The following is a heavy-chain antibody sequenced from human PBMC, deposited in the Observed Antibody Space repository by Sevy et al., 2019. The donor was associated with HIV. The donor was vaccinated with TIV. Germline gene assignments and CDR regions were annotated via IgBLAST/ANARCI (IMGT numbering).Heavy chain of an antibody. J-gene: IGHJ3*02. Sequence: LSLTCAASGFIFSGYGMSWVRQAPGQGLEWVSAISGSGGSTYYADSVKGRFTISRDNSKNTLYLQMNSLRAEDTSVYYCAKDRAISSHDAFDIWGQGTMVTVSS. D-gene: IGHD2-2*01. CDR2: ISGSGGST. V-gene: IGHV3-23*01. CDR3: AKDRAISSHDAFDI. CDR1: GFIFSGYG.